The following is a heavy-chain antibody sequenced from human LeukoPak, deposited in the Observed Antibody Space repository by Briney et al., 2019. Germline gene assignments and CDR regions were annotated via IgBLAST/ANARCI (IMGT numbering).Heavy chain of an antibody. CDR2: ISNSGSST. D-gene: IGHD3-10*01. CDR1: GFTFTSYA. J-gene: IGHJ6*02. Sequence: GGSLRLSCAASGFTFTSYAMTWVRQAPGKGLGWVSGISNSGSSTYYADSVKGRLTISRDNSRNTLYLQLSSLRAEDTAVYYCANTTVRGSCNMDVWGQGTTVTVSS. V-gene: IGHV3-23*01. CDR3: ANTTVRGSCNMDV.